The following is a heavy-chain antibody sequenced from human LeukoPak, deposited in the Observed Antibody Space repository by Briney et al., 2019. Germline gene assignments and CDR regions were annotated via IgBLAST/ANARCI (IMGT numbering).Heavy chain of an antibody. CDR3: YGHSGH. J-gene: IGHJ4*02. CDR1: GGSINNYY. CDR2: IYYSGGT. Sequence: SETLSLTCTVSGGSINNYYWSWLRQPPGKGLEWIGYIYYSGGTNYNPSLKSRVSISVDTSKNQFSLKLSSVTAADTAVYSPYGHSGHWGQGTLVTVSP. V-gene: IGHV4-59*01. D-gene: IGHD4-17*01.